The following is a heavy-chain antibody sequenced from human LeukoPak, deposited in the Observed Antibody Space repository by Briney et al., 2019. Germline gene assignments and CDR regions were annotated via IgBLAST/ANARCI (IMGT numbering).Heavy chain of an antibody. Sequence: ASVKVSCKASGYTFTSYYMHWVRQAPGQGLEWMGLINPTGGSTGYAQKFQGRVTMTRDTSISTAYMELSRLRSDDTAVYYCARGDTYYYDSSGYYYFDYWGQGTLVTVSS. V-gene: IGHV1-2*06. J-gene: IGHJ4*02. D-gene: IGHD3-22*01. CDR3: ARGDTYYYDSSGYYYFDY. CDR2: INPTGGST. CDR1: GYTFTSYY.